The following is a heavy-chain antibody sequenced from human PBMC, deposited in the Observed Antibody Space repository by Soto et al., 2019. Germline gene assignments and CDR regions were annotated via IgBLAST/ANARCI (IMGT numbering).Heavy chain of an antibody. CDR1: GGSISSGDYY. J-gene: IGHJ3*02. V-gene: IGHV4-30-4*01. D-gene: IGHD2-15*01. CDR2: IYYIGST. CDR3: ASTYCSGGSCYPRGAFDI. Sequence: QVQLQESGPGLVKPSQTLSLTCTVSGGSISSGDYYWSWIRQPPGKGLEWIGYIYYIGSTYYNPSLKCRVTISVDTSKHQFSLKLSSVTAADTAVYYCASTYCSGGSCYPRGAFDIWGQGTMVTVSS.